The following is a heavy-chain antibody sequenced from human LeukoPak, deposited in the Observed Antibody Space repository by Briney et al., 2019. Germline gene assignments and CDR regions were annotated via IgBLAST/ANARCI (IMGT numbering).Heavy chain of an antibody. CDR2: IYYSGST. V-gene: IGHV4-39*01. CDR3: ASGVVARGVGQFDY. J-gene: IGHJ4*02. Sequence: SETLSLTCTVSGGSISSAHYYWGWIRQAPGKGLEWIGTIYYSGSTYYNPSLMGRGTISVDRSKNQFSLKLSSVTAADTTVYYCASGVVARGVGQFDYWGQGTLVTVSS. D-gene: IGHD3-10*01. CDR1: GGSISSAHYY.